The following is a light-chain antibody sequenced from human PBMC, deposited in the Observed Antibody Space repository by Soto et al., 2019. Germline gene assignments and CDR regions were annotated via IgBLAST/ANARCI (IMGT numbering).Light chain of an antibody. Sequence: EIVLTQSPGTLSLSPGERATLSCRASQSVTSNYLAWYQLKPGQAPRLLIYAASNTATGIPDRFSGSGSGTDFNLSISRLEPEDFEVYYCQQYGSTPSITFGQGTRLEIK. V-gene: IGKV3-20*01. CDR2: AAS. CDR1: QSVTSNY. CDR3: QQYGSTPSIT. J-gene: IGKJ5*01.